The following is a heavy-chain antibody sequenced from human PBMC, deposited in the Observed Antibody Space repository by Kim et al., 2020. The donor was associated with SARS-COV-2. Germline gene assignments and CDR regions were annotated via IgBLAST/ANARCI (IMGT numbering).Heavy chain of an antibody. J-gene: IGHJ6*02. V-gene: IGHV1-8*01. CDR1: GYTFTSYD. Sequence: ASVKVSCKASGYTFTSYDINWVRQATGQGLEWMGWMNPNSGNTGYAQKFQGRVTMTRNTSISTAYMELSSLRSEDTAVYYCARRKFLTVTTLGLNYYYGMDVWGQGTTVTVSS. CDR3: ARRKFLTVTTLGLNYYYGMDV. CDR2: MNPNSGNT. D-gene: IGHD4-17*01.